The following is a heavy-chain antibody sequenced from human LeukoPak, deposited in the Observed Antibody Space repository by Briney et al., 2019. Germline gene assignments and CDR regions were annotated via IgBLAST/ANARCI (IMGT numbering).Heavy chain of an antibody. V-gene: IGHV4-39*07. CDR1: GGSISSSSYY. CDR3: ARVGTAVVYYYMDV. CDR2: IYYSGST. Sequence: SETLSLTCTVSGGSISSSSYYWGWIRQPPGKGLEWIGSIYYSGSTYYNPSLKSRVTISVDTSKNQFSLKLSSVTAADTAVYYCARVGTAVVYYYMDVWGKGTTVTVSS. D-gene: IGHD5-18*01. J-gene: IGHJ6*03.